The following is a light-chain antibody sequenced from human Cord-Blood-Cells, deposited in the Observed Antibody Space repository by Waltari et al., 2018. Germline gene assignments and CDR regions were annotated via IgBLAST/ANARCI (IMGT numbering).Light chain of an antibody. CDR3: QQYYSTPLT. Sequence: DIVMTQSPDSLAVSLGERATINCKSSQSVLYSSNNKNYLAWYQQKPGQPPKLRIYWAYTRESGVPDRFSGSGSGTDFTLTISSLQAEDVAVYYCQQYYSTPLTCGPGTKVDIK. V-gene: IGKV4-1*01. J-gene: IGKJ3*01. CDR2: WAY. CDR1: QSVLYSSNNKNY.